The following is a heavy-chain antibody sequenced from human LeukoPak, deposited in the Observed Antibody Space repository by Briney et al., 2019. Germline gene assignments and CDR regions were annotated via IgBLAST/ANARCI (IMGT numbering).Heavy chain of an antibody. Sequence: GGSLRLSCAASGFTFSSYAMHWVRQAPGKGLEWVAVISYDGSSKTSADSVKGRFTISRDNAKNSLYLQMNSLRAEDTALYYCAKAVGGFGELLPLYFDYWGQGTLVTVSS. CDR3: AKAVGGFGELLPLYFDY. CDR1: GFTFSSYA. D-gene: IGHD3-10*01. CDR2: ISYDGSSK. J-gene: IGHJ4*02. V-gene: IGHV3-30*04.